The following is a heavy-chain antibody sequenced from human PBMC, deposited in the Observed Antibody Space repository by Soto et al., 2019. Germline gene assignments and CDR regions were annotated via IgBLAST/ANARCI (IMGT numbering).Heavy chain of an antibody. D-gene: IGHD5-18*01. CDR3: ARNSYGRGFYYYYGMDV. J-gene: IGHJ6*02. Sequence: GESLKIFCKGSGYSFTSYWIGWVRQMPGKGLEWMGIIYPGDSDTRYSPSFQGQVTISADKSISTAYLQWSSLKASDTAMYYCARNSYGRGFYYYYGMDVWGQGTTVTVSS. V-gene: IGHV5-51*01. CDR1: GYSFTSYW. CDR2: IYPGDSDT.